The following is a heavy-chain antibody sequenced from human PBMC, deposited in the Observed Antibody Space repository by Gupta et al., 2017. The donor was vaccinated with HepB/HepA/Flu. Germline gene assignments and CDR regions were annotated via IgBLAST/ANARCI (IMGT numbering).Heavy chain of an antibody. V-gene: IGHV6-1*01. CDR2: TYYRSKWYS. CDR1: GDSVSSNTAA. D-gene: IGHD6-19*01. J-gene: IGHJ4*02. CDR3: AKGGSSASPGLDY. Sequence: QVQLQQSGPGLVKPSQTLSLTCAISGDSVSSNTAAWNWIRQSPSRGLEWLGRTYYRSKWYSDYAVSVKSRINIDPDTSKNQFSLQLNSVTPEDTAVYYCAKGGSSASPGLDYWGQGTLVTVSS.